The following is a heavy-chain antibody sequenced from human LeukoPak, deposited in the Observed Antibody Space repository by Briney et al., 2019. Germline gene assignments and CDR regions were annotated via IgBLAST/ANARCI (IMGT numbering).Heavy chain of an antibody. CDR1: GGSINTGDYY. V-gene: IGHV4-30-4*01. J-gene: IGHJ4*02. D-gene: IGHD3-3*01. CDR3: ARDSFSGVIHDGY. CDR2: IYYSGST. Sequence: KPSETLSLTCTVSGGSINTGDYYWSWIRQPPGKGLEWIGYIYYSGSTYYNPSLKSRLTMSVDTSNNQFSLKLSSVTAADTAVYYCARDSFSGVIHDGYWGQGTLVTVSS.